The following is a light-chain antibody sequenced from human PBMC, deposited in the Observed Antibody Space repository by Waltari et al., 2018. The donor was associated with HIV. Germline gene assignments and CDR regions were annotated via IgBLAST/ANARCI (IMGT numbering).Light chain of an antibody. Sequence: QSALTQPGSVSGSPGQSITISCTGTSSDVGGYKYVSWFQQHPGRAPKLIIYEVSKWPAGIFNRFSGSKSGNTASLTISGLQAEDEADYYCSSYTNRNDYVFGTGTKVIVL. V-gene: IGLV2-14*01. CDR1: SSDVGGYKY. J-gene: IGLJ1*01. CDR3: SSYTNRNDYV. CDR2: EVS.